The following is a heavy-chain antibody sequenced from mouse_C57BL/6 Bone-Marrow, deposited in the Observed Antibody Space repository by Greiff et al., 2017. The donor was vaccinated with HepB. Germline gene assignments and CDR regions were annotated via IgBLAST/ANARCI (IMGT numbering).Heavy chain of an antibody. D-gene: IGHD2-5*01. Sequence: EVQGVESGGGLVKPGGSLKLSCAASGFTFSSYAMSWVRQTPEKRLEWVATISDGGSYTYYPDNVKGRFTISRDNAKNNLYLQMSHLKSEDTAMYYCARDYSNPAWFAYWGQGTLVTVSA. V-gene: IGHV5-4*01. J-gene: IGHJ3*01. CDR1: GFTFSSYA. CDR2: ISDGGSYT. CDR3: ARDYSNPAWFAY.